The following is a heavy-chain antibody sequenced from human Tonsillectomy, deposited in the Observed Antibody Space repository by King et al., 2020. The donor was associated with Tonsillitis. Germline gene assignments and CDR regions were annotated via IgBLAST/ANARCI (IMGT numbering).Heavy chain of an antibody. D-gene: IGHD1-1*01. V-gene: IGHV4-39*01. CDR2: IYYSGST. CDR1: GGSISSSSYY. J-gene: IGHJ4*02. CDR3: AGHKAGTTRNYYFDY. Sequence: QLQESGPGLVRPSETLSLTCTVSGGSISSSSYYWGWIRQPPGKGLDWIGSIYYSGSTYDNPYLKSRVTISVDTSKNQFSLKLSSVTAADTAVYDCAGHKAGTTRNYYFDYWGQGTLVTVSS.